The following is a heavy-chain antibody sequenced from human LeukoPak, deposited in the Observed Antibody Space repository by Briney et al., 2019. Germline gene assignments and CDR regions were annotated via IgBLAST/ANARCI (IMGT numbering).Heavy chain of an antibody. Sequence: ASVKVSCKASGYTFTSYDFNWVRQAPGQGLEWMGWISAYNGNTNYAQKLQGRVTMTTDTSTSTAYMELRSLRSDDTAVYYCARVDYYDSSGFSDPWGQGTLVTVSS. CDR2: ISAYNGNT. CDR3: ARVDYYDSSGFSDP. V-gene: IGHV1-18*01. D-gene: IGHD3-22*01. J-gene: IGHJ5*02. CDR1: GYTFTSYD.